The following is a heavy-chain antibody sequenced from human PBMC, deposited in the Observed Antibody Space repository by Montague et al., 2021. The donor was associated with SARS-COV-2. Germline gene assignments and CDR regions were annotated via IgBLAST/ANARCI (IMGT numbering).Heavy chain of an antibody. CDR1: GDSVSSKSVA. CDR2: TYYRSKWDS. D-gene: IGHD3-9*01. Sequence: CAISGDSVSSKSVAWNWLRQSPSTGLEWLGRTYYRSKWDSDYAESVKRRLVITPDTSKNQVSLQLNSVIPEDTAVYFCASSGITLTGLDAFDIWGQGTMVTVSS. J-gene: IGHJ3*02. V-gene: IGHV6-1*01. CDR3: ASSGITLTGLDAFDI.